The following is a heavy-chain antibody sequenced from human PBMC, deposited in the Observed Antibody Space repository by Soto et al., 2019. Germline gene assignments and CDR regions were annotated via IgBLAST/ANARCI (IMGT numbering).Heavy chain of an antibody. V-gene: IGHV2-5*02. CDR3: AHRPRVYSRSPRVGWFDP. J-gene: IGHJ5*02. CDR1: GFSLSTSGVG. D-gene: IGHD6-6*01. CDR2: IYWDDDK. Sequence: QITLKESGPTLVKPTQTLTLTCTFSGFSLSTSGVGVGWFRQPPGKALEWLALIYWDDDKRYSPSLKSRLTITKDTSKNHVVLTMTNMDPVDIATYYCAHRPRVYSRSPRVGWFDPWGQGTLVTVSS.